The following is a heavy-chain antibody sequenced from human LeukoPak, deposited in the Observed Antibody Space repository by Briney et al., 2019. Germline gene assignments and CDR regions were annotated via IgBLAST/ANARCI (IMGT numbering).Heavy chain of an antibody. CDR3: AREIFGVVIAGGPYYYYYMDV. Sequence: PSETLSLTCTVSGGSISSGDYYWSWLRQPPGKGLEWSGYIPYSGSTYYNPSLKSRVTISVDTSKNHVSLKLSSVTAADTAVYYCAREIFGVVIAGGPYYYYYMDVWGKGTTVTVSS. V-gene: IGHV4-30-4*08. D-gene: IGHD3-3*01. CDR2: IPYSGST. J-gene: IGHJ6*03. CDR1: GGSISSGDYY.